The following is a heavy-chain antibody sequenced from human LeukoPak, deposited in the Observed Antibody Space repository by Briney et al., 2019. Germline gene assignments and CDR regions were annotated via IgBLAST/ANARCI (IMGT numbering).Heavy chain of an antibody. V-gene: IGHV3-66*01. CDR1: GFTFDDYG. D-gene: IGHD3-22*01. CDR2: IYTAGNT. CDR3: ARGQIDLLRNYFDS. J-gene: IGHJ4*02. Sequence: GGSLRLSCAASGFTFDDYGMSWVRQAPGKGLEWLSIIYTAGNTVSAESVKGRFIISRDNSRNTVHLQMNSLRDDDTAVYYCARGQIDLLRNYFDSWGPGTLVAVSS.